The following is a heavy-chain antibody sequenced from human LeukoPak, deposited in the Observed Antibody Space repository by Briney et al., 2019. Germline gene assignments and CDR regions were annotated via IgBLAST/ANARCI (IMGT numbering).Heavy chain of an antibody. V-gene: IGHV4-34*01. CDR2: INHSGST. Sequence: SETLSLTCAVYGGSFSGYYWSWIRQPPGKGLEWIGEINHSGSTNYNPPLKSRVTISVDTSKNQFSLKLSSVTAADTAVYYCARAKNMEGWFDPWGQGTLVTVSS. CDR1: GGSFSGYY. D-gene: IGHD1-1*01. CDR3: ARAKNMEGWFDP. J-gene: IGHJ5*02.